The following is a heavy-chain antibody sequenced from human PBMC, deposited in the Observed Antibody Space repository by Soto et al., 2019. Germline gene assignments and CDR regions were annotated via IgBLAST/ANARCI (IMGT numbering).Heavy chain of an antibody. Sequence: EVQLLESGGGLVQPGGSLRLSCAASGFTFSSYAMSWVRQAPGQGLEWVSAISGSGGSTYYADSVKGRLTISRDNSKNTLYLQMNSLRAQDTAVYYCAKDYDILTGSQYFDYWGQGTLVPVSS. V-gene: IGHV3-23*01. CDR2: ISGSGGST. CDR3: AKDYDILTGSQYFDY. D-gene: IGHD3-9*01. J-gene: IGHJ4*02. CDR1: GFTFSSYA.